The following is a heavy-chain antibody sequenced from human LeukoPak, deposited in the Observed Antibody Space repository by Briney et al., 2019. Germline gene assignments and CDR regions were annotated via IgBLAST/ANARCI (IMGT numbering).Heavy chain of an antibody. D-gene: IGHD3-10*01. CDR2: IRSKAYGGTT. CDR3: TTTPYGSGSYYPRH. J-gene: IGHJ4*02. Sequence: GGSLRLSCAASGFTFSSYGMNWVRQAPGKGLEWVGFIRSKAYGGTTEYAASVKGRFTISRDDSKSIAYLQMNSLKTEDTAVYYCTTTPYGSGSYYPRHWGQGTLVTVSS. CDR1: GFTFSSYG. V-gene: IGHV3-49*04.